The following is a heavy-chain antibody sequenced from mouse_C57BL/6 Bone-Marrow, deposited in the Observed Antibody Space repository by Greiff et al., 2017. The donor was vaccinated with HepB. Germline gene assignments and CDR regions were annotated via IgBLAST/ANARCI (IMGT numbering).Heavy chain of an antibody. CDR1: GFNIKDDY. J-gene: IGHJ4*01. D-gene: IGHD3-2*02. CDR2: IDPENGDT. CDR3: TTPAQATGGYAMDY. Sequence: EVKLVESGAELVRPGASVKLSCTASGFNIKDDYMHWVKQRPEQGLEWIGWIDPENGDTEYASKFQGKATITADTSSNTAYLQLSSLTSEDTAVYYCTTPAQATGGYAMDYWGQGTSVTVSS. V-gene: IGHV14-4*01.